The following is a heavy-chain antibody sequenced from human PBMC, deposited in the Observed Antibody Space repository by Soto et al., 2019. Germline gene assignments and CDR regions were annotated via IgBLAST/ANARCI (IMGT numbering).Heavy chain of an antibody. D-gene: IGHD7-27*01. Sequence: PSETLSLTCTLSGGSISSTSSYWAWIRQPPGKGLEWVGSIYYLGNTYYNPSLGSRVTISVDTSKNQFSLKLSSVTAADTAVYDCARLWGRDNWFDPWGQGTLVTVSS. V-gene: IGHV4-39*01. CDR1: GGSISSTSSY. CDR3: ARLWGRDNWFDP. CDR2: IYYLGNT. J-gene: IGHJ5*02.